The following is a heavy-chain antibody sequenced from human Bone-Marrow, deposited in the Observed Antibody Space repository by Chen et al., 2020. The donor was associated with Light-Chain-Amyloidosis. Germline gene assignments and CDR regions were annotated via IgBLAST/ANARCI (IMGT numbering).Heavy chain of an antibody. CDR1: GGALTSTSYY. J-gene: IGHJ4*02. Sequence: QLHLQESGPGLVRPSETLSLTCAVSGGALTSTSYYAGWIRQPPGKGLEWIGSVYYDGTTFYNPSLERRVAISVDTSRNQFSLKLSSVTAADTAVYYCARATATYYDFWSGYYSFDYWGQGTLVTVSS. V-gene: IGHV4-39*07. CDR3: ARATATYYDFWSGYYSFDY. CDR2: VYYDGTT. D-gene: IGHD3-3*01.